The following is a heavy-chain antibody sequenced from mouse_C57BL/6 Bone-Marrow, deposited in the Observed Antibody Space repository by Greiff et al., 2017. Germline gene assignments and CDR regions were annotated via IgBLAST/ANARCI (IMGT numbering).Heavy chain of an antibody. J-gene: IGHJ1*03. Sequence: QVQLQQSGAELARPGASVKLSCKASGYTFTSYGISWVKQRTGQGLEWIGEIYPRSGNTYYNEKFKGKATLTADKSSSTAYMELRSLTSEDSAVYFCAGLLRFYGYFDVWGTGTTVTVSS. CDR3: AGLLRFYGYFDV. CDR2: IYPRSGNT. V-gene: IGHV1-81*01. D-gene: IGHD2-3*01. CDR1: GYTFTSYG.